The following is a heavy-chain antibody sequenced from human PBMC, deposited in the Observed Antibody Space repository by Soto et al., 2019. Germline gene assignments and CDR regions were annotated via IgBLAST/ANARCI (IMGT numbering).Heavy chain of an antibody. CDR3: ARGWDYYDSSGPLCN. CDR1: GGSFSGYY. V-gene: IGHV4-34*01. CDR2: INHSGST. J-gene: IGHJ4*01. Sequence: QVQLQQWGAGLLKPSETLSLTCAVYGGSFSGYYWSWIRQPPGKGLEWIGEINHSGSTNYNPSLKSRVTIYVDTSKNQFSLKLSSVTAADTAVYYCARGWDYYDSSGPLCNWGDGTLVTVFS. D-gene: IGHD3-22*01.